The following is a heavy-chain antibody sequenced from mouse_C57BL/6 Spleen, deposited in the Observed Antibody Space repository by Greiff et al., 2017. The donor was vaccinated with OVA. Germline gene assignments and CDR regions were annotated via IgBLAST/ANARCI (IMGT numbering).Heavy chain of an antibody. J-gene: IGHJ2*01. CDR2: IYPRSGNT. CDR3: ARRAYQYYFDY. V-gene: IGHV1-81*01. Sequence: VHLVESGAELARPGASVKLSCKASGYTFTSYGISWVKQRTGQGLEWIGEIYPRSGNTYYNEKFKGKATLTADKSSSTAYMELRSLTSEDSAVYFCARRAYQYYFDYWGQGTTLTVSS. CDR1: GYTFTSYG.